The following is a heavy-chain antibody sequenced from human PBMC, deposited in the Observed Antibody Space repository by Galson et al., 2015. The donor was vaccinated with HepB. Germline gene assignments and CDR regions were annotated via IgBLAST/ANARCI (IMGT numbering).Heavy chain of an antibody. Sequence: SLRLSCAATGFTFSTFAMSWVRQAPGKGLEWVSSISAGGGSTYYADSVKGRFTISRDDSRNTLFLQMNSLRAEDTAIYYCAKDSSRGYSYSYCDYWGQGTLVTVSS. J-gene: IGHJ4*02. CDR3: AKDSSRGYSYSYCDY. CDR2: ISAGGGST. CDR1: GFTFSTFA. V-gene: IGHV3-23*01. D-gene: IGHD5-18*01.